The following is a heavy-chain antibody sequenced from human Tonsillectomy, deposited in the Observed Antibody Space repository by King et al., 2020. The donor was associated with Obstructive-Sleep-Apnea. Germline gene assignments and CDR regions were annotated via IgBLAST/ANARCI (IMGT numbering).Heavy chain of an antibody. V-gene: IGHV1-69*01. Sequence: QLVQSGAEVKKPGSSVKVSCQASGGTFSSYAISWVRQAPGQGLEWMGGIIPMFGTPNYAQKFQGRVTITADESTNTAYMELSSLRSEDTAVYYCARVLRFLEWSVTGRYYYAMDVWGQGTTVTVSS. D-gene: IGHD3-3*01. CDR1: GGTFSSYA. CDR2: IIPMFGTP. CDR3: ARVLRFLEWSVTGRYYYAMDV. J-gene: IGHJ6*02.